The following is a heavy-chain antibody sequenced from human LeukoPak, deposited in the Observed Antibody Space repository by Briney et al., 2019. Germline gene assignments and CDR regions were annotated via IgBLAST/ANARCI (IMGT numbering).Heavy chain of an antibody. D-gene: IGHD2/OR15-2a*01. V-gene: IGHV2-5*02. CDR1: GFSLSTSGVG. CDR3: AHRKVLRDFDY. J-gene: IGHJ4*02. Sequence: SGPTLVKPTQTLTLTCTFSGFSLSTSGVGVGWIRQPPGKALEWLALIYWDDDKYYSPSLKSRLTITKDTSRNQVVLTMTNMDPVDTATYYCAHRKVLRDFDYWGQGTLVTVSS. CDR2: IYWDDDK.